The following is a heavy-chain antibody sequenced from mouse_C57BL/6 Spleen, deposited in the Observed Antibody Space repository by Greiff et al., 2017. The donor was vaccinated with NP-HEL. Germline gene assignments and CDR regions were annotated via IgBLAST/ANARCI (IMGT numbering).Heavy chain of an antibody. J-gene: IGHJ2*01. CDR3: ARSGGSRDYFDY. D-gene: IGHD1-1*01. CDR1: GYAFSSSW. CDR2: IYPGDGDT. Sequence: VQLQESGPELVKPGASVKISCKASGYAFSSSWMNWVKQRPGKGLEWIGRIYPGDGDTNYNGKFKGKATLTADKSSSTAYMQLSSLTSEDSAVYFCARSGGSRDYFDYWGQGTTLTVSS. V-gene: IGHV1-82*01.